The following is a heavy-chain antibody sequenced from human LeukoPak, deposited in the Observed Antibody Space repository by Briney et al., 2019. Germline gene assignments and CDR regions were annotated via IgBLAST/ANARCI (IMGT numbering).Heavy chain of an antibody. J-gene: IGHJ5*02. V-gene: IGHV3-7*03. CDR3: ARDREGVPAA. CDR1: GFSFNSYW. CDR2: IKEDGSDK. D-gene: IGHD2-2*01. Sequence: GGSLRLSCAGSGFSFNSYWMSWVRQPPGRGLEWVGNIKEDGSDKYYVNSVMGRFTISRDNTKNSLYLQMNNLRAEDTAIYYCARDREGVPAAWGQGTLATVSS.